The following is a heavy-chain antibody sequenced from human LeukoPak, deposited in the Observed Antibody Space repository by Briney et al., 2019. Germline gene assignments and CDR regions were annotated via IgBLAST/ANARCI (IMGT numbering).Heavy chain of an antibody. CDR2: IIPIFGTA. CDR3: ARDWDYDPRNYYYYGMDV. V-gene: IGHV1-69*01. J-gene: IGHJ6*02. Sequence: SVKVSCKASGGTFSSYAISWVRQAPGQGLEWMGGIIPIFGTANYAQKFQGRVTITADESTSTAYMELSSLRSEDTAVYYCARDWDYDPRNYYYYGMDVWGQGTTVTVSS. CDR1: GGTFSSYA. D-gene: IGHD3-3*01.